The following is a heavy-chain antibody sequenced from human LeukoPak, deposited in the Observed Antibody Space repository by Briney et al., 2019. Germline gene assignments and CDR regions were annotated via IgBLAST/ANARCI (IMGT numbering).Heavy chain of an antibody. V-gene: IGHV3-74*01. CDR1: GFAFSSYW. Sequence: PGGSLRLSCAASGFAFSSYWMHWVRQVPGKGLAWVSRINEAGSATSDADSVKGRFTISRDNAKNALYLQMNSLRAEDTAVYYCVRDMFGGRDYWGQGTLVTASS. J-gene: IGHJ4*02. D-gene: IGHD3-10*02. CDR2: INEAGSAT. CDR3: VRDMFGGRDY.